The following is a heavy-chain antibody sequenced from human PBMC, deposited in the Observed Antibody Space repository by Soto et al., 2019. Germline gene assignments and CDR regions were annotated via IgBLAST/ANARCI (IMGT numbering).Heavy chain of an antibody. D-gene: IGHD2-2*01. CDR3: ARDRHPAAPLFDY. V-gene: IGHV3-33*01. J-gene: IGHJ4*02. CDR2: IWYDGSNK. CDR1: GFTFSSYG. Sequence: GVSLRLSCAASGFTFSSYGMHWVRQAPGKGLEWVAVIWYDGSNKYYADSVKGRFTISRDNSKNTLYLQMNSLRAEDTAVYYCARDRHPAAPLFDYWGQGTLVTVSS.